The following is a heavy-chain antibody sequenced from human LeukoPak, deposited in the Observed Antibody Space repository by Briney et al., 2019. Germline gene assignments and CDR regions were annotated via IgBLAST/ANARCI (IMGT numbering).Heavy chain of an antibody. Sequence: GESLKISCKGSGYSLTSYWIGWVRQMPGKGLEWMGIIYPGDSDTRYSPSFQGQVTISADKSISTAYLQWSSLKASDTAMYYCARHGAYYDFWSGYYNPPVNWFDPWGQGTLVTVSS. CDR2: IYPGDSDT. CDR1: GYSLTSYW. J-gene: IGHJ5*02. CDR3: ARHGAYYDFWSGYYNPPVNWFDP. V-gene: IGHV5-51*01. D-gene: IGHD3-3*01.